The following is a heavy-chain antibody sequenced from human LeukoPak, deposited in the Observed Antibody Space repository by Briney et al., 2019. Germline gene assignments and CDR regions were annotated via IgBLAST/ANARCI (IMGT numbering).Heavy chain of an antibody. Sequence: ASVKVSCKASGYTFTCYGISWVRQAPGQGLERMGWISAYNGNTNYAQKLQGGVTMTTDTSTSTAYMELRSLRSDDTAVYYCARDWVAAAGTHYYYGMDVWGKGTTVTVSS. V-gene: IGHV1-18*04. CDR2: ISAYNGNT. D-gene: IGHD6-13*01. J-gene: IGHJ6*04. CDR3: ARDWVAAAGTHYYYGMDV. CDR1: GYTFTCYG.